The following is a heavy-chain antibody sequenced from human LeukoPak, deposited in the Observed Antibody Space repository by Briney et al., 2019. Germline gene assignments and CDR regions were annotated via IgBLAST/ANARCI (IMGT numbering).Heavy chain of an antibody. J-gene: IGHJ4*02. CDR2: ILSDGSRT. CDR1: GFTFSSSW. V-gene: IGHV3-74*01. D-gene: IGHD4-17*01. Sequence: PGGPLRLSCAASGFTFSSSWMHWVRQAPGKGLVWVARILSDGSRTYYADSVKGRFTISRDNPKNTLYLQMTSLRAEDTAMYYCARQIDYGFDYWGQGTLVTVSS. CDR3: ARQIDYGFDY.